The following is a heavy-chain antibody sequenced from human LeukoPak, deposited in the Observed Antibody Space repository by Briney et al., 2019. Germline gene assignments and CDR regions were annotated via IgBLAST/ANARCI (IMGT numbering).Heavy chain of an antibody. Sequence: SETLSLTCTVSGGSISSYYWSWIRQPPGKGLEWIGYIYYSGSTNYNPSLKSRVTISVDTSKNQFSLKLSSVTAADTAVYYCARGLRYFDWLCEVWFDPWGQGTLVTVSS. CDR3: ARGLRYFDWLCEVWFDP. V-gene: IGHV4-59*01. CDR2: IYYSGST. D-gene: IGHD3-9*01. CDR1: GGSISSYY. J-gene: IGHJ5*02.